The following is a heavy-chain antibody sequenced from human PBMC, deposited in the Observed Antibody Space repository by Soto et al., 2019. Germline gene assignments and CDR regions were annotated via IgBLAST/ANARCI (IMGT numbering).Heavy chain of an antibody. Sequence: GGSLRLSCAASGFTFSSYAMSWVRQAPGKGLEWVSAISGSGGSTYYADSVKGRFTISRDNSKNTLYLQMNSLRAEDTAVYYCAKRLGGAAAGTTAFDYWGQGTLVTVSS. D-gene: IGHD6-13*01. CDR2: ISGSGGST. V-gene: IGHV3-23*01. J-gene: IGHJ4*02. CDR3: AKRLGGAAAGTTAFDY. CDR1: GFTFSSYA.